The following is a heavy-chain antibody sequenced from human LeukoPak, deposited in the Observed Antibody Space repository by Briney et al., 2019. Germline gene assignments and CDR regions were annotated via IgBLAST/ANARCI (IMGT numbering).Heavy chain of an antibody. CDR3: ARGSGYSYGLNDY. CDR1: GSTFSSYG. J-gene: IGHJ4*02. Sequence: GGSLRLSCAASGSTFSSYGMHWVRQAPGKGLEWVAVIWYDGSNKYYADSVKGRFTISRDNSKNTLYLQMNSLRAEDTAVYYCARGSGYSYGLNDYWGQGTLVTVSS. V-gene: IGHV3-33*01. CDR2: IWYDGSNK. D-gene: IGHD5-18*01.